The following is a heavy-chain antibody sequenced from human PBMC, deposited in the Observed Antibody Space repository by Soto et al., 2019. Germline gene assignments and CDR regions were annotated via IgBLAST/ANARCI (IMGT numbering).Heavy chain of an antibody. J-gene: IGHJ4*02. Sequence: GGSLRLSCAASGFTFSSYAMHWFRQAPGKGLEWVAVISYDGSNKYYADSVKGRFTISRDNSKNTLYLQMNSLRAEDTAVYYCARYGTVVRFLGSLLIVQWGEGTLVTV. V-gene: IGHV3-30-3*01. D-gene: IGHD3-3*01. CDR1: GFTFSSYA. CDR3: ARYGTVVRFLGSLLIVQ. CDR2: ISYDGSNK.